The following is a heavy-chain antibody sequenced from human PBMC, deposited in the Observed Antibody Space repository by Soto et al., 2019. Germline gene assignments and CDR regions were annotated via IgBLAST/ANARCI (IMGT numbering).Heavy chain of an antibody. J-gene: IGHJ5*02. CDR3: ARGYDFWSGPTQYNWFDP. CDR2: ISYDGSNK. V-gene: IGHV3-30*03. CDR1: GFIFSSYG. D-gene: IGHD3-3*01. Sequence: GGSLRLSCAASGFIFSSYGMHWVRQPPGKGLEWVAVISYDGSNKYCADSVKGRFTISRDNSKNTLYPQMNSLRAEDTAVYYCARGYDFWSGPTQYNWFDPWGQGTLVTVSS.